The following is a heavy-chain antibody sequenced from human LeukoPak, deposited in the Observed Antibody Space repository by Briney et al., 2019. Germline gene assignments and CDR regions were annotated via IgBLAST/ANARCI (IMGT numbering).Heavy chain of an antibody. CDR1: GFTFSNYA. CDR2: ISGSGVIT. CDR3: AKEWWEPTRDDYFDY. D-gene: IGHD1-26*01. Sequence: GGSLRLSCAASGFTFSNYAMSWVRQAPGKGLEWVSVISGSGVITYYADSVKGRFTISRDDSKNTLYLQMNSLRAEDTAVYYCAKEWWEPTRDDYFDYWGQGTLGTVSS. V-gene: IGHV3-23*01. J-gene: IGHJ4*02.